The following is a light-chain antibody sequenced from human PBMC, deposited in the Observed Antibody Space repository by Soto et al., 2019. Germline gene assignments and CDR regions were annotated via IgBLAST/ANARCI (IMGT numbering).Light chain of an antibody. CDR3: QVWDNVSDRWV. V-gene: IGLV3-21*02. CDR2: DDS. CDR1: NIGSKS. Sequence: SYVVTQPPSVSVAPGQTAKITCGGNNIGSKSVHWYQQRPGQAPVLVIYDDSDRPSGIPDRFSGSNSGNTATVTISSVEAGDEADYYCQVWDNVSDRWVFGGGTKVTVL. J-gene: IGLJ3*02.